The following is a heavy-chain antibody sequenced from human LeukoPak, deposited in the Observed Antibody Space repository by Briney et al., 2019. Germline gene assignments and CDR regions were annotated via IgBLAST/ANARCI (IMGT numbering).Heavy chain of an antibody. V-gene: IGHV4-59*01. J-gene: IGHJ4*02. CDR3: ARDNGIAAAGTGGYFDY. D-gene: IGHD6-13*01. Sequence: SETLSLTCTVSGGSMSGYYWSWIRQPPGKGLEWIGYIYNTGSTTYNPSLKSRVTMSVDTSKNQFSLKLSSVTAADTAVYYCARDNGIAAAGTGGYFDYWGQGTLVTVSS. CDR2: IYNTGST. CDR1: GGSMSGYY.